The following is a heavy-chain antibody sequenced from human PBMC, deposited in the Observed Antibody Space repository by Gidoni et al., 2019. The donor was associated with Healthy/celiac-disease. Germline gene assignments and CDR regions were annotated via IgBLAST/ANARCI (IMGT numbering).Heavy chain of an antibody. V-gene: IGHV3-23*01. D-gene: IGHD6-13*01. CDR1: GFTFRSYA. CDR2: IRGSGGST. J-gene: IGHJ2*01. Sequence: EVQLLESGGGLLQPGGSLRLSCAASGFTFRSYAMSWVRQAPGKGLEWVSAIRGSGGSTYYADSGKGRFTSSRDNSKNTLYLQMNSLRAEDTAVYYCAKEGSSSWRNWYFDLWGRGTLVTVSS. CDR3: AKEGSSSWRNWYFDL.